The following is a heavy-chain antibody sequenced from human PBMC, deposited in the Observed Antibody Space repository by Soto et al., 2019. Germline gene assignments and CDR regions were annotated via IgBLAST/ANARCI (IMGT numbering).Heavy chain of an antibody. D-gene: IGHD3-22*01. J-gene: IGHJ4*02. CDR2: IRSKAYGGTT. CDR3: TREGSTTYYYDSSGYYYLF. CDR1: GFTFGDYA. Sequence: GGSLRLSCTASGFTFGDYAMSWFRQAPGKGLEWVGFIRSKAYGGTTEYAASVKGRLTISRDDSKSIALLQMNSLKTEDTAVYYCTREGSTTYYYDSSGYYYLFWGQGTLVTVSS. V-gene: IGHV3-49*03.